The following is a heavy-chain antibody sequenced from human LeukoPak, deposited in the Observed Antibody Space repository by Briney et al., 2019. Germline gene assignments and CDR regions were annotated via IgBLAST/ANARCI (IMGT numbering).Heavy chain of an antibody. J-gene: IGHJ4*02. CDR3: ATGYCSSTNCRIDY. CDR1: GYTFTSYG. V-gene: IGHV1-18*01. Sequence: ASVKVSCRASGYTFTSYGISWVRQAPGQGLEWMGWIRVYNGDTNYAQKLQGRVTMTTDTSTSTAYMELRSLRSDDTAVYYCATGYCSSTNCRIDYWGQGTLVSVSS. CDR2: IRVYNGDT. D-gene: IGHD2-2*03.